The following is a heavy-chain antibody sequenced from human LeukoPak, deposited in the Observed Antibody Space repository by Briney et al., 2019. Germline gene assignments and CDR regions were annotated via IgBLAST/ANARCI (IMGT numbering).Heavy chain of an antibody. J-gene: IGHJ4*02. Sequence: PEASVKVSCKASGGTFSSYAISWVRQAPGQGLEWMGRIIPIFGTANCAQKFQGRVTITTDESTSTAYMELSSLRSEDTAVYYCARDHDYGGNLDYWGQGTLVTVSS. CDR2: IIPIFGTA. CDR3: ARDHDYGGNLDY. V-gene: IGHV1-69*05. CDR1: GGTFSSYA. D-gene: IGHD4-23*01.